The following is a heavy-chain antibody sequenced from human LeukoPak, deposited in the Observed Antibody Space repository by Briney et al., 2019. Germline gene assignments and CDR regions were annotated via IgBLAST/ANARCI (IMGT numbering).Heavy chain of an antibody. D-gene: IGHD5-18*01. CDR2: SDPEDGER. V-gene: IGHV1-24*01. CDR3: VTGFTTMAVDYFNY. J-gene: IGHJ4*02. CDR1: GKTLSDLS. Sequence: ASVKVSCKVSGKTLSDLSIHWLRQPPGKGLEWLGGSDPEDGERIYAQMFQGRVTMTEDTSIDTAYMEMSSLRSEDTAVYYCVTGFTTMAVDYFNYWGQGTLVTVSP.